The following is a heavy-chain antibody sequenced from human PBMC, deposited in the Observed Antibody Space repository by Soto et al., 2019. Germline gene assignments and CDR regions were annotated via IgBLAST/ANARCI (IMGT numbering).Heavy chain of an antibody. CDR3: ARNILGGTTDY. V-gene: IGHV1-3*01. CDR2: INAGKGDT. CDR1: GYFFTNHA. J-gene: IGHJ4*02. D-gene: IGHD1-1*01. Sequence: ASVKVSCKASGYFFTNHAIHWVRQAPGQGLEWMGWINAGKGDTKYPQRFQGRVTITRDTSASTAYMELSSLRSGDTAVYYGARNILGGTTDYWGQ.